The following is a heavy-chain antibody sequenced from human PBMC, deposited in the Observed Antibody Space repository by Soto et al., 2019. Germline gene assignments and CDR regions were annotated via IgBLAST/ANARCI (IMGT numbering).Heavy chain of an antibody. CDR3: ATITIFGVVPNYFDY. Sequence: PSETLSLTCSVSGGSISSSSYYWGWIRQPPGKGLEWIGSFYYSESTYYNPSLKSRATISVDTPKNQFSLKLSSVTAADTAVYYCATITIFGVVPNYFDYWGQGTLVTVSS. J-gene: IGHJ4*02. CDR1: GGSISSSSYY. D-gene: IGHD3-3*01. V-gene: IGHV4-39*01. CDR2: FYYSEST.